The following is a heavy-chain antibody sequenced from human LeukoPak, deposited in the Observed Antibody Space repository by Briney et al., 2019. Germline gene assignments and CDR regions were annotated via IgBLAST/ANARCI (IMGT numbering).Heavy chain of an antibody. Sequence: GESLKISCKCSGYSFTSYWIGWVRQMPGKGLEWMGIIYPGDSDTRYSPSFQGHVTISADKSISTAYLQWSSLKASDTAMYYCARAPRDYYVDYWGQGTLVTVSS. CDR1: GYSFTSYW. D-gene: IGHD3-3*01. J-gene: IGHJ4*02. CDR2: IYPGDSDT. V-gene: IGHV5-51*01. CDR3: ARAPRDYYVDY.